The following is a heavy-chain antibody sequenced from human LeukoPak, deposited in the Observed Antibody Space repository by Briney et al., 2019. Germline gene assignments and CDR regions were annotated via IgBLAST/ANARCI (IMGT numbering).Heavy chain of an antibody. CDR2: ISTSSNTI. CDR1: GFTFSDYN. CDR3: ARDRGTSGYLP. J-gene: IGHJ5*02. Sequence: GGSLRLSCAASGFTFSDYNMNWVRQAPGKGLEWVSYISTSSNTIHYADSVKGRFTISRDNVKNSLYLQMSSLRDEDTAVYYCARDRGTSGYLPWGQGTLVTVSS. V-gene: IGHV3-48*02. D-gene: IGHD3-22*01.